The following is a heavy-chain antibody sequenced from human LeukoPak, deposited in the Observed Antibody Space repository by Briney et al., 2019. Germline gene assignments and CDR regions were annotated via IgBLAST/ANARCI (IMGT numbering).Heavy chain of an antibody. V-gene: IGHV1-69*13. CDR1: GGTFSSYA. CDR3: ASSSGSYNWFDP. Sequence: SVKVSCKASGGTFSSYAISWVRQAPGQELEWMGGIIPIFGTANYAQKFQGRVTITADESTSTAYMELSSLRSEDTAVYYCASSSGSYNWFDPWGQGTLVTVSS. CDR2: IIPIFGTA. J-gene: IGHJ5*02. D-gene: IGHD6-19*01.